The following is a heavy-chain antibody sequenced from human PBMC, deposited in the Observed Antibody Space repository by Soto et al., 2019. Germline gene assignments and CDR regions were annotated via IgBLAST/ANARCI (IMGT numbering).Heavy chain of an antibody. Sequence: PSQTLSPTCFISWDSVSSNSATWSWIRQSPSRGVEWLGRTYYRSKGYNDYAVSVKSRITINPDTSKNQFSLQLNSVTPEDTAVYYCARDRAGQYSRSWYYYYGMDVWGQGTTVTVSS. CDR2: TYYRSKGYN. D-gene: IGHD6-13*01. CDR1: WDSVSSNSAT. CDR3: ARDRAGQYSRSWYYYYGMDV. J-gene: IGHJ6*02. V-gene: IGHV6-1*01.